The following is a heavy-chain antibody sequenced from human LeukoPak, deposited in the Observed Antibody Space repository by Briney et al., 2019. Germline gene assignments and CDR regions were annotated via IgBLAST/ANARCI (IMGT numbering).Heavy chain of an antibody. V-gene: IGHV4-34*01. CDR1: GGSFSGYY. CDR3: ARWNYYDSSGYHFYYLDYFDY. CDR2: INHSGST. Sequence: SETLSLTCAVYGGSFSGYYWSWIRQPPGKGLEWIGEINHSGSTNYNPSLKSRVTISVDTSKNQFSLKLSSVTAADTAVYYCARWNYYDSSGYHFYYLDYFDYWGQGTLVTVSS. D-gene: IGHD3-22*01. J-gene: IGHJ4*02.